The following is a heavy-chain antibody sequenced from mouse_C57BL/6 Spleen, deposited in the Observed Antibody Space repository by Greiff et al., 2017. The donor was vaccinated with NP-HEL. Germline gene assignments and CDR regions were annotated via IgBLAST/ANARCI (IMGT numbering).Heavy chain of an antibody. Sequence: QVQLQQPGAELVKPGASVKMSCKASGYTFTSYWITWVKQRPGQGLEWIGDFYPGSGSTNYNEKFKSKATLTVDTSSSTAYMQLSSLTSEDSAVYYCARSPYDGYYGDYWGQGTTLTVSS. V-gene: IGHV1-55*01. CDR3: ARSPYDGYYGDY. J-gene: IGHJ2*01. CDR1: GYTFTSYW. CDR2: FYPGSGST. D-gene: IGHD2-3*01.